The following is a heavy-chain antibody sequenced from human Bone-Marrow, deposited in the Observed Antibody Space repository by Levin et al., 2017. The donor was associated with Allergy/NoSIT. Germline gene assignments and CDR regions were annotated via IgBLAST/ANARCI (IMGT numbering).Heavy chain of an antibody. CDR1: GGSISSGSYY. J-gene: IGHJ6*03. Sequence: KSSETLSLTCTVSGGSISSGSYYWSWIRQPAGTGLEWIGRIYTSGSTNYNPSLKSRVTISVDTSKNQFSLKLSSVTAADTAVYYCARERGRESYYRVRSYYYYMDVWGKGTTVTVSS. CDR3: ARERGRESYYRVRSYYYYMDV. CDR2: IYTSGST. D-gene: IGHD3-10*01. V-gene: IGHV4-61*02.